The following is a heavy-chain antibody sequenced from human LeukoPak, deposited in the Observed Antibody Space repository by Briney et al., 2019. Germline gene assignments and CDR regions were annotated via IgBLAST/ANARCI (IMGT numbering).Heavy chain of an antibody. D-gene: IGHD2-15*01. Sequence: XXSSSSSYIYYADSVKGRFTISRDNAKNSLYLQMNSLRAEDTAVYYCASYCSGGSCYSADFDYWGQGTLVTVSS. CDR3: ASYCSGGSCYSADFDY. V-gene: IGHV3-21*01. J-gene: IGHJ4*02. CDR2: XSSSSSYI.